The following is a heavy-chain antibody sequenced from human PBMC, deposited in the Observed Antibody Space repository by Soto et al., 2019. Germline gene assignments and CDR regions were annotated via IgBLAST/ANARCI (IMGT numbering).Heavy chain of an antibody. CDR3: ARDRGWLPSGTDY. CDR1: GFTFSSYA. Sequence: QVQLVESGGGVVQPGRSLRLSCAASGFTFSSYAMHWVRQAPGKGLEWVAVISYDGSNKYYADSVKGRFTISRDNSKNTLYLQMNSLRAEDTAVYYCARDRGWLPSGTDYWGHGTLVTVSS. D-gene: IGHD3-10*01. CDR2: ISYDGSNK. J-gene: IGHJ4*01. V-gene: IGHV3-30-3*01.